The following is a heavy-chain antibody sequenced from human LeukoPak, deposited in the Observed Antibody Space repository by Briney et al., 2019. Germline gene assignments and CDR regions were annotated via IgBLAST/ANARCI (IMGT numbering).Heavy chain of an antibody. CDR1: GFSFTTYW. CDR3: ARGGLGHGFDI. D-gene: IGHD3-16*01. J-gene: IGHJ3*02. V-gene: IGHV3-74*01. Sequence: PAGSLRLSCEASGFSFTTYWIHWVRQAPGKGLDWVSRINNDGSDTIYADSVRGRFTISRDNAENTLYLQMNGLRADDTAVYYCARGGLGHGFDIWGQGTMVTVSS. CDR2: INNDGSDT.